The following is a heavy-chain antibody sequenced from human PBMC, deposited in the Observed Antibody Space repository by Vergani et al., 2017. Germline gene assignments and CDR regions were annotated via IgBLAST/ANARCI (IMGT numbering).Heavy chain of an antibody. J-gene: IGHJ4*02. CDR3: ARDGTXCYCSGSFYLFDY. D-gene: IGHD3-10*01. Sequence: QVQLVQSGPEVKRPGASVKVSCKTSGYTFFNYGVNWIRRAPGQGFEWLGWIRADTGDTKYSERLQDRVTLTTDSSTNTAYMELRSLKSDDTAVYYCARDGTXCYCSGSFYLFDYWGQGTLVTVSS. CDR2: IRADTGDT. V-gene: IGHV1-18*04. CDR1: GYTFFNYG.